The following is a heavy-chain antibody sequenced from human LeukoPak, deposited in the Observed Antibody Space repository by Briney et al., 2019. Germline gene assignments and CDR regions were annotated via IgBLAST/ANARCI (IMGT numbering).Heavy chain of an antibody. D-gene: IGHD3-10*01. CDR1: GGSINGYY. V-gene: IGHV4-59*12. CDR2: IFYSGST. CDR3: AKSNGYGLVDI. J-gene: IGHJ3*02. Sequence: SETLSLTCTVPGGSINGYYWSWIRQSPGKGLEWIGYIFYSGSTYYSPSLRSRVTISLDTSRNQFSLKLNSVTAADTAVYYCAKSNGYGLVDIWGQGTMVTVSS.